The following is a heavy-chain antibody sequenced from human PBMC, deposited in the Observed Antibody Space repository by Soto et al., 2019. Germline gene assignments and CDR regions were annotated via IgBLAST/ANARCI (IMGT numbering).Heavy chain of an antibody. D-gene: IGHD4-17*01. CDR1: GGTFSSYA. V-gene: IGHV1-69*13. Sequence: SVKVSCKASGGTFSSYAISWVRQAPGQGLEWMGGIIPIFGTANYAQKFQGRVTITADESTSTAYMELSSLRSEDTAVYYCARGPTVTTDYYYYGMDVWGQGTTVTVSS. CDR3: ARGPTVTTDYYYYGMDV. J-gene: IGHJ6*02. CDR2: IIPIFGTA.